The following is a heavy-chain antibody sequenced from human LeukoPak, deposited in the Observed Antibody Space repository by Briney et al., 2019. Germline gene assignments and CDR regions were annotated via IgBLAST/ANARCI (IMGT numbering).Heavy chain of an antibody. CDR1: GFTFSSYS. V-gene: IGHV3-21*01. D-gene: IGHD3-9*01. Sequence: GGSLRLSCAASGFTFSSYSMNWVRQAPGKGLEWVSSISSSSSYIYYADSVRGRFTISRDNAKNSLYLQMNSLRAEDTAVYYCARFGFLTDYYMDVWGKGTTVTISS. CDR3: ARFGFLTDYYMDV. J-gene: IGHJ6*03. CDR2: ISSSSSYI.